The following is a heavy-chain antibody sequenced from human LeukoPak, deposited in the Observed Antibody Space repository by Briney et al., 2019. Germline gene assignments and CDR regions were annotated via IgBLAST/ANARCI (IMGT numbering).Heavy chain of an antibody. CDR2: IYYSGST. V-gene: IGHV4-59*12. CDR1: GGSISSYY. D-gene: IGHD6-19*01. CDR3: ARDVSGIAVPGTGFDY. Sequence: DPSETLSLTCTVSGGSISSYYWSWIRQPPGKGLEWIGYIYYSGSTNYNPSLKSRVTISVDTSKNQFSLKLSSVTAADTAVYYCARDVSGIAVPGTGFDYWGQGTLVTVSS. J-gene: IGHJ4*02.